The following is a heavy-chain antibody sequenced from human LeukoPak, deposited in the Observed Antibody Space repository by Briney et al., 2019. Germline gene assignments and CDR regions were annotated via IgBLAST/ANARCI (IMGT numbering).Heavy chain of an antibody. CDR2: IYSGGST. CDR1: GFTFSSYW. J-gene: IGHJ4*02. V-gene: IGHV3-53*01. D-gene: IGHD4-17*01. CDR3: ASQTTVKYYFDY. Sequence: GGSLRLSCAASGFTFSSYWMHWVRQAPGKGLEWVSVIYSGGSTYYADSVKGRFTISRDNSKNTLYLQMNSLRAEDTAVYYCASQTTVKYYFDYWGQGTLVTVSS.